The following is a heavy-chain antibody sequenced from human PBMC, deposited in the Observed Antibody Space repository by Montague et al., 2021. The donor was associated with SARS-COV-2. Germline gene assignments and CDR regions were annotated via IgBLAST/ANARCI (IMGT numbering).Heavy chain of an antibody. Sequence: SETLSLTCSVSGGSMINNYWSWIRQPPGKGLKWMGYIYYTGSTDYNPSLESRATLSIDTSKNEFSLKLTSVTAADTAVYYCARGGGRLQYSYYYGMDVWGQGTTVTVPS. CDR1: GGSMINNY. CDR3: ARGGGRLQYSYYYGMDV. J-gene: IGHJ6*02. CDR2: IYYTGST. V-gene: IGHV4-59*01. D-gene: IGHD5-12*01.